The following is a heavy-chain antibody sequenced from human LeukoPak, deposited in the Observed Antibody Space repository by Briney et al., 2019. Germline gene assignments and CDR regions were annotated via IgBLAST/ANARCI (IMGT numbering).Heavy chain of an antibody. Sequence: SETLSLTCGVSGFSISSGYYWGWIRQPPGKGLEWIGSIYHSGNAYYNPSLKSRVTISVDTSKNQFSLKLSSVTAADTAVYYCARAPGRPAAVFDYWGQGTLVTVSS. CDR2: IYHSGNA. V-gene: IGHV4-38-2*01. D-gene: IGHD2-2*01. CDR1: GFSISSGYY. CDR3: ARAPGRPAAVFDY. J-gene: IGHJ4*02.